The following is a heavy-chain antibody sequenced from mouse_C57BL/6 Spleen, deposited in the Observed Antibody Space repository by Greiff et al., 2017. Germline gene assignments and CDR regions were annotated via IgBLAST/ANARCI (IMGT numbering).Heavy chain of an antibody. J-gene: IGHJ3*01. V-gene: IGHV1-26*01. CDR2: INPNNGGT. CDR3: ARPSYSNPWFAY. Sequence: VQLQQSGPELVKPGASVKISCKASGYTFTDYYMNWVKQSHGKSLEWIGDINPNNGGTSYNQKFKGKATLTVDKSSSTAYMELRILTSEDSAVYYCARPSYSNPWFAYWGQGTLVTVSA. D-gene: IGHD2-5*01. CDR1: GYTFTDYY.